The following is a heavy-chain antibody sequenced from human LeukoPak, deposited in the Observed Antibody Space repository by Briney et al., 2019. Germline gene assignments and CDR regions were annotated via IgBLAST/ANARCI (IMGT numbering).Heavy chain of an antibody. Sequence: PGGSLRLSCAPPGFTFDDYGMSWVRRAPGKGLEWVSGINWNGGSTGYADSVKGRFTISRDNAKNSLYLQMNSLRAEDTALYYCARDEGSSGNDYWGQGTLVTVSS. V-gene: IGHV3-20*04. CDR1: GFTFDDYG. CDR3: ARDEGSSGNDY. D-gene: IGHD3-22*01. CDR2: INWNGGST. J-gene: IGHJ4*02.